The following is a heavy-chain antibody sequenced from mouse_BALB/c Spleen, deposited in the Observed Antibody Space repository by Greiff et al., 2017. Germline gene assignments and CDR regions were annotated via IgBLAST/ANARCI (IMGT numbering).Heavy chain of an antibody. V-gene: IGHV5-4*02. D-gene: IGHD2-14*01. CDR1: GFTFSDYY. CDR2: ISDGGSYT. Sequence: EVKLVESGGGLVKPGGSLKLSCAASGFTFSDYYMYWVRQTPEKRLEWVATISDGGSYTYYPDSVKGRFTISRDNAKNNLYLQMSSLKSEDTAMYYCARRGVRQGFAYWGQGTLVTVSA. CDR3: ARRGVRQGFAY. J-gene: IGHJ3*01.